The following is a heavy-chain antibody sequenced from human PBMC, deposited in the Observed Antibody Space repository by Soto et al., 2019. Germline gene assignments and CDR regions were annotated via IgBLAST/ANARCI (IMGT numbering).Heavy chain of an antibody. CDR1: GYTFTSYG. J-gene: IGHJ4*02. CDR3: ARDTGGPAGYSSGWYLY. CDR2: ISAYNGNT. Sequence: QVQLVQSGAEVKKPGASVKVSCKASGYTFTSYGISWVRQAPGQGLEWMGWISAYNGNTNYAQKLQGRVTMTTDTSTRKAYMELRSMRSDDTAVYYCARDTGGPAGYSSGWYLYWGQGTLVTVSS. D-gene: IGHD6-19*01. V-gene: IGHV1-18*04.